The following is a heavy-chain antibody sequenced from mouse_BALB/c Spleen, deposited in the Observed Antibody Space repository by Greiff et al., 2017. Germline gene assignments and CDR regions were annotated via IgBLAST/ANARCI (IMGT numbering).Heavy chain of an antibody. CDR2: IWSGGST. CDR1: GFSLTSYG. Sequence: QVQLQQSGPGLVQPSQSLSITCTVSGFSLTSYGVHWVRQSPGKGLEWLGVIWSGGSTDYNAAFISRLSFSKDNSKSQVFFKMNSLQANDTAIYYCARRGDSGYYYAMDYWGQGTSVTVSS. J-gene: IGHJ4*01. CDR3: ARRGDSGYYYAMDY. V-gene: IGHV2-2*02. D-gene: IGHD1-2*01.